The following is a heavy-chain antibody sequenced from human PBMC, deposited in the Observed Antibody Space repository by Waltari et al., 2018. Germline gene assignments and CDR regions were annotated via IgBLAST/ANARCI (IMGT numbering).Heavy chain of an antibody. CDR2: ISGSGGST. CDR1: GFTFSSYA. Sequence: EVQLLESGGGLVQPGGSLRLSCAASGFTFSSYAMSWVRQAPGKGLEWVSAISGSGGSTDYADAGKGRFTISRDNSKNTLYLQMNSLRAEDTAVYYCAKAPPSGWYVGEVIDYWGQGTLVTVSS. J-gene: IGHJ4*02. V-gene: IGHV3-23*01. D-gene: IGHD6-19*01. CDR3: AKAPPSGWYVGEVIDY.